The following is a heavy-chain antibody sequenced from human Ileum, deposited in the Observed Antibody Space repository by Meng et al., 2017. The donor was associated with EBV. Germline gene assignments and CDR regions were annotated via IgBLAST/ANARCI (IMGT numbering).Heavy chain of an antibody. Sequence: LPWRGSAPGLVKPSEPLSLTCIVSGDSISNSDHYWNGIRRSPGKGLEWIASIYRSGSSYFDPSLKSRVSLALDTSKNQFSLKLSSVTAADTALYYCARDPAYPRGLFDSWGQGILVTVSS. J-gene: IGHJ4*02. CDR2: IYRSGSS. V-gene: IGHV4-39*07. CDR1: GDSISNSDHY. D-gene: IGHD3-10*01. CDR3: ARDPAYPRGLFDS.